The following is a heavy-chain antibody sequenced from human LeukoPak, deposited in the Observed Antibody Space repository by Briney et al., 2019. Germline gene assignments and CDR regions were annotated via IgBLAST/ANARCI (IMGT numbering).Heavy chain of an antibody. CDR2: IKPSDGST. J-gene: IGHJ3*01. D-gene: IGHD1-14*01. CDR1: GNTFSTYY. Sequence: ASVKVSCKASGNTFSTYYIHWVRQAPGQGLEWRVMIKPSDGSTTYAQKLHGRISMTSDTSSNTVYMTLTSLRSEDTDMYYCASETGELEPNDAFDVWGQGTMITVSS. V-gene: IGHV1-46*01. CDR3: ASETGELEPNDAFDV.